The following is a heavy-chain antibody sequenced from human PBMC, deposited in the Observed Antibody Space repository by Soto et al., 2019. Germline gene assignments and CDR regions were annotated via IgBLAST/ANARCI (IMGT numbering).Heavy chain of an antibody. D-gene: IGHD3-3*01. J-gene: IGHJ4*02. CDR2: IIPILGIA. V-gene: IGHV1-69*08. CDR3: AREENRDFWSGQYFDY. CDR1: GGTFSSYT. Sequence: QVQLVQSGAEVKKPGSSVKVSCKASGGTFSSYTISWVRQAPGQGLELMGRIIPILGIANYAQKFEGRVTMTADKSTSTAYMELSSLISEDTAVYYCAREENRDFWSGQYFDYWGQGTLVTVSS.